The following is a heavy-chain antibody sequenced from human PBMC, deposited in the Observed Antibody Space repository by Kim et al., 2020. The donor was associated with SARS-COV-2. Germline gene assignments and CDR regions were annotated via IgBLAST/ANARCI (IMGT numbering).Heavy chain of an antibody. Sequence: GGSLRLSCAASGFTFSDYYMSWIRQAPGKGLEWVSYISSSSSYTNYADSVKGRFTISRDNAKNSLYLQMNSLRAEDTAVYYCARDFSGWSAGHFDLWGRGTLVTVSS. CDR1: GFTFSDYY. J-gene: IGHJ2*01. CDR2: ISSSSSYT. D-gene: IGHD1-26*01. V-gene: IGHV3-11*05. CDR3: ARDFSGWSAGHFDL.